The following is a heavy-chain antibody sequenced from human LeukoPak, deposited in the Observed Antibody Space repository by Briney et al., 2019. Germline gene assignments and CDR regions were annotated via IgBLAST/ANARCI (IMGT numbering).Heavy chain of an antibody. Sequence: GRSLRLSCAASGFTFDDYAMHWVRQAPGKGLEWVSGISWNSGSIGYADSVKGRFTISRDNAKNSLYLQINSLRAEDTALYYCAKGTRQFHSSGWYAEFDYWGQGTLVTVSS. CDR2: ISWNSGSI. D-gene: IGHD6-19*01. V-gene: IGHV3-9*01. CDR3: AKGTRQFHSSGWYAEFDY. CDR1: GFTFDDYA. J-gene: IGHJ4*02.